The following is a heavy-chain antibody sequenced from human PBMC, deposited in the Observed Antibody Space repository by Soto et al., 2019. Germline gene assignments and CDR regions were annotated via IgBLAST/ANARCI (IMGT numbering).Heavy chain of an antibody. CDR3: ARGGYWITMVRGAWFDP. V-gene: IGHV4-34*01. D-gene: IGHD3-10*01. CDR2: INHSGST. J-gene: IGHJ5*02. Sequence: SETLSLTCAVYGGSFSGYYWSWIRQPPGKGLEWIGEINHSGSTNYNPSLKSRVTISVDTSKNQFSLKLSSVTAADTAVYYCARGGYWITMVRGAWFDPWGQGTLVTVSS. CDR1: GGSFSGYY.